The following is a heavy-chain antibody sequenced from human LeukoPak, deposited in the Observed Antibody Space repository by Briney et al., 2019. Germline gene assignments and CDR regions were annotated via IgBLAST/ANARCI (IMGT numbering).Heavy chain of an antibody. J-gene: IGHJ4*02. D-gene: IGHD2-21*02. CDR2: IIPIFGTA. V-gene: IGHV1-69*05. CDR3: AREAYCGGDCYSGTFDY. CDR1: GGTFSSYA. Sequence: SVKVSCKASGGTFSSYAISRVRQAPGQGLEWMGRIIPIFGTANYAQKFQGRVTITTDESTSTAYMEPSSLRSEDTAVYYCAREAYCGGDCYSGTFDYWGQGTLVTVSS.